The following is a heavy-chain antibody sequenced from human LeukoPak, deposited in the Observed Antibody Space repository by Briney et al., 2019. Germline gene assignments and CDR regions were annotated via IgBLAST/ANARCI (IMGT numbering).Heavy chain of an antibody. CDR2: IHYSGST. V-gene: IGHV4-59*01. CDR3: ARSPIYDILTGHFDY. J-gene: IGHJ4*02. CDR1: GDSISGYS. D-gene: IGHD3-9*01. Sequence: SETLSLTCTVSGDSISGYSWSWIRQPPGKGLEWIGYIHYSGSTNYNPSLKSRVTISLDTSKNQFSLKMSSVTAADTAVYYCARSPIYDILTGHFDYWGQGTLVTVPS.